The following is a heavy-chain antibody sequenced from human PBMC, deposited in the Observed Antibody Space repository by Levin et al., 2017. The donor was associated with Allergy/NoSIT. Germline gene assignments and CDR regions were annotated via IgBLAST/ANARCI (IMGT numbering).Heavy chain of an antibody. CDR3: ARDDSGWYGRYNDY. V-gene: IGHV3-48*01. Sequence: GGSLRLSCAASGFTFSSYNMNWVRQAPGKGLEWVSYISKSSSTIYYADSVKGRFTISRDNAKNSLYLQMSSLRAEDTAVYYCARDDSGWYGRYNDYWGQGTLVTVSS. CDR2: ISKSSSTI. CDR1: GFTFSSYN. J-gene: IGHJ4*02. D-gene: IGHD6-13*01.